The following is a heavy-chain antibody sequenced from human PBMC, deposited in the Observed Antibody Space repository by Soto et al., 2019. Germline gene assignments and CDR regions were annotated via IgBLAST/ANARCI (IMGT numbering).Heavy chain of an antibody. CDR1: GGNFRDYT. D-gene: IGHD2-8*01. CDR2: VIPVFGTT. J-gene: IGHJ4*02. Sequence: QVQLVQSGAEVKKPGSSVKVSCKASGGNFRDYTINWVRQAPGHGLEWMGGVIPVFGTTTYAQKFQGRVTITADESTTTAYMELSSLPSDDTAVYFCAGDSGPTWMRLPNGFDSWGQGTLVTVSS. CDR3: AGDSGPTWMRLPNGFDS. V-gene: IGHV1-69*01.